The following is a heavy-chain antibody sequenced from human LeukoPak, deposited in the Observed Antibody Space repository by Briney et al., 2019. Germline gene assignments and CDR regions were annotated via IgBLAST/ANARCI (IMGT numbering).Heavy chain of an antibody. CDR2: IRYDGSNE. Sequence: PGGSLRLSCAASGFTFNNYGMHWVRQAPGKGLEWVTFIRYDGSNEYYADSAKGRFTISRDDSKNTLYLQLNSLRAEDTAVYYCAKSYCSSSSCFDFDYWGQGTLVTVSS. CDR1: GFTFNNYG. CDR3: AKSYCSSSSCFDFDY. D-gene: IGHD2-2*01. V-gene: IGHV3-30*02. J-gene: IGHJ4*02.